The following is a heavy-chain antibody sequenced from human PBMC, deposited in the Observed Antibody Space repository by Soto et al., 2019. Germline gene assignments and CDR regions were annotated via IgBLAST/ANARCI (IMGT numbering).Heavy chain of an antibody. Sequence: EVQLVESGGGLVQPGGSLKLSCAASGFTFTNYWIHWVRQAPGKGLVWVSRINSDGSNINYADFVKGRFTISRDNAKTTGYLQTNSLRAEDTAVYFCASSATGLYGDYNWGQGALVTVSS. CDR3: ASSATGLYGDYN. CDR2: INSDGSNI. CDR1: GFTFTNYW. V-gene: IGHV3-74*01. D-gene: IGHD4-17*01. J-gene: IGHJ4*02.